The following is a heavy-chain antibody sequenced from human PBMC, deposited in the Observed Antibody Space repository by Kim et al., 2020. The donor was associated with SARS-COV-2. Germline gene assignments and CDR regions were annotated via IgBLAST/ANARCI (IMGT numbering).Heavy chain of an antibody. D-gene: IGHD3-10*01. CDR3: ARGGITYDF. V-gene: IGHV3-74*01. CDR1: GFTFSSHW. Sequence: GGSLRLSCAASGFTFSSHWMHWVRQIPGKGLMWVSRIDGDGSTTAYADSVKGRFTISRDNAKNTLYLQMNSLRADDTAVYYCARGGITYDFWGQGTLVTVSS. CDR2: IDGDGSTT. J-gene: IGHJ4*02.